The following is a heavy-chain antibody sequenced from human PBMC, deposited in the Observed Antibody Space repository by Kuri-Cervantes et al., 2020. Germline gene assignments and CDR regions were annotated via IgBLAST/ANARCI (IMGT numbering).Heavy chain of an antibody. D-gene: IGHD1-26*01. CDR2: ISWNSGNI. CDR3: AKDLWGVGATTVE. J-gene: IGHJ4*02. CDR1: GFTFDDYA. V-gene: IGHV3-9*01. Sequence: GGSLRLSCAASGFTFDDYATHWVRQAPGKGLEWVSGISWNSGNIDYADSVKGRFTISRDNAKNSLYLQMNSLRAEDTALYYCAKDLWGVGATTVEWGQGTLVTVSS.